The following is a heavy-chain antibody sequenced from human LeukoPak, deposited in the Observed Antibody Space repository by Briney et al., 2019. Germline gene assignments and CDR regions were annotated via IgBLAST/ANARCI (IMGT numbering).Heavy chain of an antibody. J-gene: IGHJ4*02. CDR3: ARGIRMAVAGRGGDY. CDR1: GYTFTGYY. CDR2: INPNSGGT. V-gene: IGHV1-2*02. Sequence: GASVKVSCKASGYTFTGYYMHWVRQAPGQGLEWMGWINPNSGGTNYAQKFQGRVTMTRDTSISTAYMELSRLRSDDTAVYYCARGIRMAVAGRGGDYWGQGTLFTVSS. D-gene: IGHD6-19*01.